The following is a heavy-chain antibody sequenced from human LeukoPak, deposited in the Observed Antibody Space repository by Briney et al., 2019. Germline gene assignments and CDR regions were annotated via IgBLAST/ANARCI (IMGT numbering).Heavy chain of an antibody. J-gene: IGHJ4*02. CDR3: VRTSRSISSDY. CDR2: IKQDGSVK. CDR1: GGSISSSSYY. V-gene: IGHV3-7*01. D-gene: IGHD3-3*02. Sequence: ETLSLTCTVSGGSISSSSYYWGWIRQPPGKGLEWVANIKQDGSVKNYVDSMEGRFIISRDNAKNLLYLQMNSLGAEDTAVYYCVRTSRSISSDYWGQGTLVTVSS.